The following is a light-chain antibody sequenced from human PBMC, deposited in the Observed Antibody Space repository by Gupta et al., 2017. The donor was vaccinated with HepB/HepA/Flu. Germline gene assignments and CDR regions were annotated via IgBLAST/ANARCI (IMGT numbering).Light chain of an antibody. Sequence: DIQMTQSPSTLSASVGDRVTITCRASQSISSWLAWYQQKPGKAPKLLIYQASSLESGGPSRFSGSGSGTELTLTISSLQPDDFATYYCQQYNSYPWTFGQGTKVEIK. CDR2: QAS. J-gene: IGKJ1*01. CDR1: QSISSW. V-gene: IGKV1-5*03. CDR3: QQYNSYPWT.